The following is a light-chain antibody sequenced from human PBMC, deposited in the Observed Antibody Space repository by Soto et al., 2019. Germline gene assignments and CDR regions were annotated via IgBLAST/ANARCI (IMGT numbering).Light chain of an antibody. CDR1: QSVSSY. V-gene: IGKV3-11*01. J-gene: IGKJ5*01. Sequence: EIVLTQSPATLSWSPGERATVCGRASQSVSSYLAWYQQKPGQAPRLLIYDASNRATGIPARFSGSGSGTDFTLTISSLEPEDFAVYYCQKRSNWPITFGQGTRREIK. CDR3: QKRSNWPIT. CDR2: DAS.